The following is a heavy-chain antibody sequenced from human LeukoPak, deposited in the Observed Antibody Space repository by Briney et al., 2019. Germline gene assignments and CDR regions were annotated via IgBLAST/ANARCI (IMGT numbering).Heavy chain of an antibody. CDR3: AKGLVDTAMAPFDY. D-gene: IGHD5-18*01. Sequence: AGGSLRLSCAASGFTFSSYSMNWVRQAPGKGLEWVSSISSSSSYIYYADSVKGRFTISRDNAKNSLYLQMNSLRAEDTALYYCAKGLVDTAMAPFDYWGQGTLVTVSS. V-gene: IGHV3-21*04. J-gene: IGHJ4*02. CDR2: ISSSSSYI. CDR1: GFTFSSYS.